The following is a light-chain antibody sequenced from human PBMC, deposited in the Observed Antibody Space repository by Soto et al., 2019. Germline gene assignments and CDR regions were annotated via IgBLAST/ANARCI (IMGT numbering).Light chain of an antibody. Sequence: QSALTQPPSVSGSPGQSVAISCTGTSSDVGNYNRVSWFQQPPGTAPKLMIYEVNNRPSGVPDRFSVSKSSNTASLTISGLQADDEGDYYCSSYTSSDTWVFGGGTKVTVL. V-gene: IGLV2-18*02. J-gene: IGLJ3*02. CDR1: SSDVGNYNR. CDR2: EVN. CDR3: SSYTSSDTWV.